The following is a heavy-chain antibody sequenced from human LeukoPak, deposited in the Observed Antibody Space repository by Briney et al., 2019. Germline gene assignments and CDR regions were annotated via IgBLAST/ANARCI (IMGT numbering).Heavy chain of an antibody. J-gene: IGHJ4*02. D-gene: IGHD4-17*01. CDR2: ISSSSSYI. CDR3: ATPVLYGDYFYFDY. Sequence: PGGSLRLSCAASGFTFSSYNMNWVRQAPGKGLEWVSSISSSSSYIYYADSVKGRFTISRDNAKNSLYLQMNSLRAEDTAVYYCATPVLYGDYFYFDYWGQGTLVTVSS. V-gene: IGHV3-21*04. CDR1: GFTFSSYN.